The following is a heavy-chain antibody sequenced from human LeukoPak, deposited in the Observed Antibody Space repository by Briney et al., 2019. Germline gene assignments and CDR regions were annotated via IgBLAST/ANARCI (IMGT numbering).Heavy chain of an antibody. CDR3: ASPTLLNNWNDEDYYYYMDV. D-gene: IGHD1-1*01. CDR1: GFIFSDYY. CDR2: ISSSGSTM. Sequence: PGGSLRLSCAASGFIFSDYYMSWIRQAPGKGLEWVSYISSSGSTMYYADSVKGRFTISRDNAKNSLYLQMNSLRAEDTAVYYCASPTLLNNWNDEDYYYYMDVWGKGTTVTVSS. V-gene: IGHV3-11*04. J-gene: IGHJ6*03.